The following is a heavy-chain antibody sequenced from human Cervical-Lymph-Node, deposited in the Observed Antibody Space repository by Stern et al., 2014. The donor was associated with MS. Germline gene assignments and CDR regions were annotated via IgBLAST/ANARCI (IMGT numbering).Heavy chain of an antibody. CDR3: ARDLVENSYDFVMDV. D-gene: IGHD3-16*01. Sequence: EVQLVESGGGLVKPGGSLRLSCAASGFTVTSYSMNWVRQAPGKGLEWVSSVSRSSTYKYYTDSVEGRFTISRDDAKNSLYLQMDSLRAEDTAVYYCARDLVENSYDFVMDVWGQGTTVTVSS. CDR1: GFTVTSYS. J-gene: IGHJ6*02. V-gene: IGHV3-21*01. CDR2: VSRSSTYK.